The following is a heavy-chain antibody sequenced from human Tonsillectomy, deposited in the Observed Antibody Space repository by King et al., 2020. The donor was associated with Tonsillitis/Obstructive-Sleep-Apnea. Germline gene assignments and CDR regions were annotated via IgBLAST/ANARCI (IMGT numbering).Heavy chain of an antibody. CDR1: GYSFTSYW. CDR2: IDPSDSYT. Sequence: QLVQSGAEVKKPGESLRISCKGSGYSFTSYWISWVRQMPGKGLEWMGRIDPSDSYTNYSPSFQGHVTISADKSISTAYLQWSSLKASDTAMYYCARYDVVVPAIISRNSFDPWGQGTLVTVSS. J-gene: IGHJ5*02. CDR3: ARYDVVVPAIISRNSFDP. V-gene: IGHV5-10-1*03. D-gene: IGHD2-2*01.